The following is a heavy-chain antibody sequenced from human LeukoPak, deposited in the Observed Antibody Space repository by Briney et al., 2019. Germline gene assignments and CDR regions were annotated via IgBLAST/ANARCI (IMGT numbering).Heavy chain of an antibody. CDR1: GGSISSYY. CDR3: ARGGSRRSFDY. CDR2: IYYSGGT. Sequence: SETLSLTCTVSGGSISSYYWSWIRQPPGKGLEWIGYIYYSGGTNYNPSLKSRVTISVDTSKNQFSLKLSSVTAADTAVYYCARGGSRRSFDYWGQGTLVTVSS. D-gene: IGHD2-15*01. J-gene: IGHJ4*02. V-gene: IGHV4-59*08.